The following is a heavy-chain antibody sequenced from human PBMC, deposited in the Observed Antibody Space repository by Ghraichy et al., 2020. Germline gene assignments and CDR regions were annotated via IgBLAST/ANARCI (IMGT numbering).Heavy chain of an antibody. CDR1: GYMFTGYH. CDR2: INPNSGGT. CDR3: AREGSYTTSWESFDY. Sequence: ASVNVSCKASGYMFTGYHVHWVRQAPGQGLEWMGRINPNSGGTNYAQKFQGRVTMTRDTSISTAYMELSSLRSDDTAVYYCAREGSYTTSWESFDYWGQGTLVTVSS. D-gene: IGHD6-13*01. J-gene: IGHJ4*02. V-gene: IGHV1-2*06.